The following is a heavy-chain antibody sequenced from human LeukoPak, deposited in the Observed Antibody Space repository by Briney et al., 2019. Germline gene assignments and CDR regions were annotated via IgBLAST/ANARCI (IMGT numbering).Heavy chain of an antibody. V-gene: IGHV3-23*01. J-gene: IGHJ4*02. CDR3: TTFLFVDGIDS. CDR1: GFTFSSYA. CDR2: ISGSGGST. D-gene: IGHD1-1*01. Sequence: GGSLRLSCAASGFTFSSYAMSWVRQAPGKGLEWVSAISGSGGSTYYADSVKGRFTISRDNSKNTLYLQMNSLKTEDTAVYYCTTFLFVDGIDSWGQGTLVTVSS.